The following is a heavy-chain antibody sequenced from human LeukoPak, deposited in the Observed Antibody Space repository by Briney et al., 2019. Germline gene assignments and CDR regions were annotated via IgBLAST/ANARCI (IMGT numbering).Heavy chain of an antibody. D-gene: IGHD2/OR15-2a*01. CDR3: ARESITVIRGFLTTEGSGFDY. CDR1: GFNLRNHW. V-gene: IGHV3-7*01. CDR2: IKQDGSLK. Sequence: PWGSPRLPCAASGFNLRNHWLTLVRQAPRKGLGWVANIKQDGSLKFYVDSVKCRVTISRDNSKNSLYLRMSRLRAEDTAVYYCARESITVIRGFLTTEGSGFDYWGQGTLVTVSS. J-gene: IGHJ4*02.